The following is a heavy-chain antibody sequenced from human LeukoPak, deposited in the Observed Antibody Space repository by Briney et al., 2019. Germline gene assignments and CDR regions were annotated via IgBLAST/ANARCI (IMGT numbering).Heavy chain of an antibody. CDR3: ARLGDDYVWGSYRYSFDY. D-gene: IGHD3-16*02. Sequence: SETLSLTCAVYGGSFSGYYWSWIRQPPGKGLEWIGEINHSGSTNYNPSLKSRVTISVDTSKNQFSLKLSSVTAADTAVYYCARLGDDYVWGSYRYSFDYRGQGTLVTVSS. J-gene: IGHJ4*02. V-gene: IGHV4-34*01. CDR2: INHSGST. CDR1: GGSFSGYY.